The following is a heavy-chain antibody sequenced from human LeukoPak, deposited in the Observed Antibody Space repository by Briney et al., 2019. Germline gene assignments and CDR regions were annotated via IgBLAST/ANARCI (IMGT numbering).Heavy chain of an antibody. V-gene: IGHV4-38-2*02. CDR1: SHSISSDYC. CDR3: ARLPPASYWLDP. J-gene: IGHJ5*02. Sequence: SETLSLTCTVSSHSISSDYCWGWIRQSPGKGLEWIGSIYHAGSTYYNPSLKTRVTMSVDTSKNQFSLNLSSVTAADTAVYYCARLPPASYWLDPLGPGNPGHRLL. CDR2: IYHAGST. D-gene: IGHD2-2*01.